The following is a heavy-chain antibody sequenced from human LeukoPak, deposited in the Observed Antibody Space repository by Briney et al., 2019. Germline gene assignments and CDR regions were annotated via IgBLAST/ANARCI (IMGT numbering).Heavy chain of an antibody. CDR3: AKRGVVIRVILVGFHKEAYYFDS. Sequence: GGSLRLSCAVSGITLSNYGMSWVRQAPGKGLEWVAGISDSGGRTNYADSGKGRFTISRDNPKTTLYLQMNSLRAEDTAVYFCAKRGVVIRVILVGFHKEAYYFDSWGQGALVTVSS. CDR1: GITLSNYG. CDR2: ISDSGGRT. D-gene: IGHD3-22*01. V-gene: IGHV3-23*01. J-gene: IGHJ4*02.